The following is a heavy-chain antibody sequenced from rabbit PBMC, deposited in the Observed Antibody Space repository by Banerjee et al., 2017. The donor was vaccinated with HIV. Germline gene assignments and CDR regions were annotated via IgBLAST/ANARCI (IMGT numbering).Heavy chain of an antibody. CDR1: RFSLSSGAM. D-gene: IGHD7-1*01. Sequence: QEQLEESGGDLVQPEGSLTLTCTASRFSLSSGAMSWVRQAPGKGLEWIACINTSSGDTVYATWAKGRFTISKTSSTTVTLQMTSLTAADTATYFCARSYTGYGWALHLWGQGTLVTVS. V-gene: IGHV1S45*01. CDR3: ARSYTGYGWALHL. CDR2: INTSSGDT. J-gene: IGHJ3*01.